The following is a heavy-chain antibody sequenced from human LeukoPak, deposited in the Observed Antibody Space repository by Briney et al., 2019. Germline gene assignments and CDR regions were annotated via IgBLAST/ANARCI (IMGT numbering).Heavy chain of an antibody. V-gene: IGHV4-59*01. Sequence: SETLSLTCTVSGASISSYYWSWIRQPPGKGLEWIGYIHYSGSTNYNPSLKSRVTISVDTSKNQFSLKLISVTAADTAVYFCARELAVGGYYGMDVWGQGTTVTASS. CDR1: GASISSYY. D-gene: IGHD6-13*01. CDR2: IHYSGST. CDR3: ARELAVGGYYGMDV. J-gene: IGHJ6*02.